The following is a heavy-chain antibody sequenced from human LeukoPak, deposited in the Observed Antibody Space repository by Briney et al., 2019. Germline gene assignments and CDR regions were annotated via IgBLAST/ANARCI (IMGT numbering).Heavy chain of an antibody. CDR1: GYSISSGYY. CDR3: ARDWEYSSSRYNWFDP. Sequence: PSETLSLTCTVSGYSISSGYYWGWIRQPPGRGLEWIGSIYHSGSTYYNPSLKSRVTISVDTSKNQFSLKLSSVTAADTAVYYCARDWEYSSSRYNWFDPWGQGTLVTVSS. CDR2: IYHSGST. D-gene: IGHD6-6*01. J-gene: IGHJ5*02. V-gene: IGHV4-38-2*02.